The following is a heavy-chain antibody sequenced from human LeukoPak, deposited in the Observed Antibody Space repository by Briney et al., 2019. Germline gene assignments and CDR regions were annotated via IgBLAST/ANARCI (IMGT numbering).Heavy chain of an antibody. Sequence: SETLSLTCTVSGGSISSYYWSWIRQPPGKGLEWIGYIHYSGSTHYNPSLKSRVTISVDTSKNQFSLKLSSVTAADTAVYYCARGPDAEFFDYWGQGTLVTVSS. CDR3: ARGPDAEFFDY. CDR1: GGSISSYY. J-gene: IGHJ4*02. D-gene: IGHD1-14*01. CDR2: IHYSGST. V-gene: IGHV4-59*12.